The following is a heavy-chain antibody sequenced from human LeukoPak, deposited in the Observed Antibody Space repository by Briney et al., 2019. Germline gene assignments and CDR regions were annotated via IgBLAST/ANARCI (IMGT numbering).Heavy chain of an antibody. CDR1: GFTFSSYA. D-gene: IGHD2-15*01. CDR3: AKGRQLVVQPLVDY. CDR2: ISGSGGST. Sequence: GGSLRLSCAASGFTFSSYAMSWVRQAPGKGLEWVSAISGSGGSTYYADSVKGRFTISRDNSKNTLYLQMNSLRAEDTAEYYCAKGRQLVVQPLVDYWGQGTLVTVPS. V-gene: IGHV3-23*01. J-gene: IGHJ4*02.